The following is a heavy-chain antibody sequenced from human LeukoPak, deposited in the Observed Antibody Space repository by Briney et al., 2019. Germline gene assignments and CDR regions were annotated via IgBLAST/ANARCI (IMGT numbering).Heavy chain of an antibody. CDR3: ARGYYDSSGYYVD. CDR1: GGSFSGYY. CDR2: IYTSGST. Sequence: SETLSLTCAVYGGSFSGYYWSWIRQPAGKGLEWIGRIYTSGSTNYNPSLKSRVTMSVDTSKNQFSLKLSSVTAADTAVYYCARGYYDSSGYYVDWGQGTLVTVSS. D-gene: IGHD3-22*01. V-gene: IGHV4-59*10. J-gene: IGHJ4*02.